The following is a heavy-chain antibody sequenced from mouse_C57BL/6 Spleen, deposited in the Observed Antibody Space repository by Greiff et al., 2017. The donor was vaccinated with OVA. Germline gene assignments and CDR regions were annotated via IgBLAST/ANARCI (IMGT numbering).Heavy chain of an antibody. V-gene: IGHV3-6*01. CDR1: GYSITSGYY. Sequence: ESGPGLVKPSQSLSLTCSVTGYSITSGYYWNWIRQFPGNKLEWMGYISYDGSNNYNPSLKNRISITRDTSKNQFFLKLNSVTTEDTATYYCARDRDGYSPFAYWGQGTLVTVSA. CDR3: ARDRDGYSPFAY. D-gene: IGHD1-3*01. CDR2: ISYDGSN. J-gene: IGHJ3*01.